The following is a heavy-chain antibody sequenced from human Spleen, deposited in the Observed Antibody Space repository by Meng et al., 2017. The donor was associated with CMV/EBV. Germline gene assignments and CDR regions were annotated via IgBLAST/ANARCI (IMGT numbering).Heavy chain of an antibody. J-gene: IGHJ4*02. CDR2: IRADSGHT. Sequence: VSCKASGYPFINYGISWVRQAPGQGLEWMGWIRADSGHTNFAQQFQGRVTLTIDTSTSAAYMELRSLRFDDTAVYYCARDWNYEFDYWGQGTLVTVSS. CDR3: ARDWNYEFDY. CDR1: GYPFINYG. V-gene: IGHV1-18*04. D-gene: IGHD1-7*01.